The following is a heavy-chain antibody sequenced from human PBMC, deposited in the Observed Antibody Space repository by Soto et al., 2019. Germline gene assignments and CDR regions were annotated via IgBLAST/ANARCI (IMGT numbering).Heavy chain of an antibody. V-gene: IGHV1-69*01. J-gene: IGHJ4*02. D-gene: IGHD3-10*01. Sequence: QVQLVQSGAEVKKPGSSVKVSCKASGGTFSSYAISWVRQAPGQGLEWMGGIIPIFGTANYAQKFQGRVTITADESTSTAYMELSSLRSEDTAVYYCARQRLLWLGESNTPYYFDYWGQGTLVTVSS. CDR3: ARQRLLWLGESNTPYYFDY. CDR2: IIPIFGTA. CDR1: GGTFSSYA.